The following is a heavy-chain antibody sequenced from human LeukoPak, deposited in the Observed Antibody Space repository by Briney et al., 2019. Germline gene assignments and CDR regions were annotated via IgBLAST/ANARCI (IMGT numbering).Heavy chain of an antibody. CDR1: GYTFTSYG. CDR3: ARDDDLAVTYDY. Sequence: ASVKVSCKASGYTFTSYGISWVRQAPGQGLERMGWISAYNDNTNYAQKFQGRVTMTTDTSTSTAYMELRSLRSDDTAVYYCARDDDLAVTYDYWGQGTLVTVSS. J-gene: IGHJ4*02. V-gene: IGHV1-18*01. D-gene: IGHD4-17*01. CDR2: ISAYNDNT.